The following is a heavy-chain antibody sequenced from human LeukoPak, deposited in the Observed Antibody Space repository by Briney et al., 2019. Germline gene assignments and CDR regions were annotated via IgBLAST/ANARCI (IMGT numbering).Heavy chain of an antibody. Sequence: SETLSLTCTVSGYSISSGYYWGWIRQPPGKGLEWIGSIYHTGSTYSNPSLKSRVTISVDTSKNQFSLKLSSLTVTDTAVYYCATYTDYVSFWGQGTLVTVSS. D-gene: IGHD4-17*01. CDR2: IYHTGST. CDR3: ATYTDYVSF. CDR1: GYSISSGYY. J-gene: IGHJ4*02. V-gene: IGHV4-38-2*02.